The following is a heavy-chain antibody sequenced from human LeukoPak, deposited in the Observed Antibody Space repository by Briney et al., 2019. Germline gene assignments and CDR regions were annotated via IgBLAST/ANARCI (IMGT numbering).Heavy chain of an antibody. Sequence: PSETLSLTCAVYGGSFSSYYWSWIRQPPGKGLEWIGEINHSGSTNYNPSLKSRVTISVDTSKNHFSLKLTSVTAADTAVYYCAREHYYDSTAYLDWGQGTLVSVSS. CDR2: INHSGST. CDR1: GGSFSSYY. J-gene: IGHJ4*02. CDR3: AREHYYDSTAYLD. V-gene: IGHV4-34*01. D-gene: IGHD3-22*01.